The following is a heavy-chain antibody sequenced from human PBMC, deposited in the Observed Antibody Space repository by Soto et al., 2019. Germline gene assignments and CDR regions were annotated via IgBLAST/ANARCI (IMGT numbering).Heavy chain of an antibody. CDR2: ISGSGGST. CDR1: GFTFSSYA. D-gene: IGHD3-9*01. CDR3: AKNRRYVDWLPSGSGMDV. Sequence: GGSLRLSCAASGFTFSSYAMSWVRQAPGKGLEWVSAISGSGGSTYYADSVKGRFTISRDNSKNTLYLQMNSLRAEDTAVYYCAKNRRYVDWLPSGSGMDVWGQGTTVTVSS. V-gene: IGHV3-23*01. J-gene: IGHJ6*02.